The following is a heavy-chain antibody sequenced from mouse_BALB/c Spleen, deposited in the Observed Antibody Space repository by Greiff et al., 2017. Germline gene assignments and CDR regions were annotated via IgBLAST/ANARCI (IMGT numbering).Heavy chain of an antibody. J-gene: IGHJ3*01. D-gene: IGHD2-3*01. CDR2: INPSNGRT. V-gene: IGHV1S81*02. Sequence: QVQLQQPGAELVKPGASVKLSCKASGYTFTSYWMHWVKQRPGQGLEWIGEINPSNGRTNYNEKFKSKATLTVDKSSSTAYLQLSSLTSEDSAVYYCARGIYDGYPAWFAYWGQGTLVTVSA. CDR1: GYTFTSYW. CDR3: ARGIYDGYPAWFAY.